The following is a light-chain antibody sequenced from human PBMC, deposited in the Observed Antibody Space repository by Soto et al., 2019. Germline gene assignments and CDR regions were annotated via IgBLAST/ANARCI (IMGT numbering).Light chain of an antibody. Sequence: DIQMTQSPSTLSASVRDRVTITCRASQNIGTWLAWYQQKPGKAPKLLMYDASNLESGVPSRFSGSGSGTAFTLTISSLQPDDFATYYCQQYDSYPLTFGGGTKVDNK. CDR3: QQYDSYPLT. CDR1: QNIGTW. CDR2: DAS. V-gene: IGKV1-5*01. J-gene: IGKJ4*01.